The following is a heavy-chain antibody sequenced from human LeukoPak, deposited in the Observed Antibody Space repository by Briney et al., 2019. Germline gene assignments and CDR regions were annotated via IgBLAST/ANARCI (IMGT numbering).Heavy chain of an antibody. V-gene: IGHV3-23*01. D-gene: IGHD2-15*01. Sequence: HAGGSLRLSCAASGFTFNSYAMSWVRQAPGKGLEWVSAISGSGGSTYYADSVKGRFTISRDNSKNTLYLQMNSLRAEDTAVYYCAKDPLVVAVTHYFDYWGQGTLVTVSS. J-gene: IGHJ4*02. CDR1: GFTFNSYA. CDR2: ISGSGGST. CDR3: AKDPLVVAVTHYFDY.